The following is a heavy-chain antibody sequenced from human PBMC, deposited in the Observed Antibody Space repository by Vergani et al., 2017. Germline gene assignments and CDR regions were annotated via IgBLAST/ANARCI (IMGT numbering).Heavy chain of an antibody. CDR3: ARHKSQLVPVNYYYYYYMYV. CDR1: GGSIRSTFYY. D-gene: IGHD6-19*01. J-gene: IGHJ6*03. CDR2: IYYSGST. Sequence: QLQLQESDPGLVKPSETLSLTCTVSGGSIRSTFYYWGWIRQPPGKGLEWIGTIYYSGSTYYNPSLKSRVTISVDTSNNQFSLKLNSVTAADTAVYYCARHKSQLVPVNYYYYYYMYVWGKGTTVTVSS. V-gene: IGHV4-39*01.